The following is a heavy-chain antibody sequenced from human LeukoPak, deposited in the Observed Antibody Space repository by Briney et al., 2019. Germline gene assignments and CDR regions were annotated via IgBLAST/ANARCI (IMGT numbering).Heavy chain of an antibody. CDR2: ISYDGTNK. J-gene: IGHJ4*02. V-gene: IGHV3-30*19. CDR1: GFTFNSYG. CDR3: AKTDDYGDY. Sequence: GGSLRLSCSACGFTFNSYGMHWVRQAPGKGLEWVAVISYDGTNKYYAESVKGRFTISRDNSKNTLYLQMNSLRAEDTAVYYCAKTDDYGDYWGQGTLVTVSS.